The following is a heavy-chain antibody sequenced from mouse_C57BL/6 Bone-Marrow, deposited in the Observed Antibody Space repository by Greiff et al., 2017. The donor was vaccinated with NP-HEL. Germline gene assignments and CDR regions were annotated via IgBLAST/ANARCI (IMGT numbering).Heavy chain of an antibody. CDR3: AIDHYYGSSPHWYFDV. CDR1: GYTFTSYW. Sequence: QVQLKQPGAELVKPGASVKVSCKASGYTFTSYWMHLVKQRPGQGLEWIGRIHPSDSDTNYNQKFKGKATLTVDKSSSTAYMQLSSLTSEDSAVYDCAIDHYYGSSPHWYFDVWGTGTTVTVSS. D-gene: IGHD1-1*01. CDR2: IHPSDSDT. J-gene: IGHJ1*03. V-gene: IGHV1-74*01.